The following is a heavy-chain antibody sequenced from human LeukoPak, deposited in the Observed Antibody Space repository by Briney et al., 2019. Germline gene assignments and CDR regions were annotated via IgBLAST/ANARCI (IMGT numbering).Heavy chain of an antibody. D-gene: IGHD4-23*01. Sequence: GASVKVSCKASGGTFSSYAISWVRQAPEQGLEWMGGIIPIFGTANYAQKFQGRVTITADESTSTAYMELSSLRSEDTAVYYCARAPTTVVNYYYYYMDVWGKGTTVTVSS. J-gene: IGHJ6*03. CDR3: ARAPTTVVNYYYYYMDV. CDR2: IIPIFGTA. CDR1: GGTFSSYA. V-gene: IGHV1-69*13.